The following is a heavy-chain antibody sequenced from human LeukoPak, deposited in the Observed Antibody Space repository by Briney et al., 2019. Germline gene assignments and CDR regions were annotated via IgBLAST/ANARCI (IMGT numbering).Heavy chain of an antibody. Sequence: GSLRLSCAASGFTFSSYAMTWVRQAPGKGLEWVSAISGSGGSTYYADSVKGRFTISRDNPKNTLYLQMNSLRAEDTAIYYCTTNSVVAFNRYFQHWGQGTLVTVSS. CDR3: TTNSVVAFNRYFQH. V-gene: IGHV3-23*01. J-gene: IGHJ1*01. CDR1: GFTFSSYA. CDR2: ISGSGGST. D-gene: IGHD2-15*01.